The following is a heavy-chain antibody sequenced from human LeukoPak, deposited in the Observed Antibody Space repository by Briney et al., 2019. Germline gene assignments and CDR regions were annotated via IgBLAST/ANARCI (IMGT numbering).Heavy chain of an antibody. CDR1: GFTFDDYG. Sequence: GGSLRLSCAASGFTFDDYGMSWVRQAPGKGLEWVSGINWNGGSTGYADSVKGRFTISRDNAKNSLYLQMNSLRAEDTALYHCARGDGSGWYLVFDYWGQGTLVTVSS. V-gene: IGHV3-20*01. D-gene: IGHD6-19*01. J-gene: IGHJ4*02. CDR2: INWNGGST. CDR3: ARGDGSGWYLVFDY.